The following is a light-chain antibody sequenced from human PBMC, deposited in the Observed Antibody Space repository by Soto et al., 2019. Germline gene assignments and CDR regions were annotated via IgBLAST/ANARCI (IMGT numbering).Light chain of an antibody. Sequence: EIVMTQSPATLSVSPGERVTLSCRASQSVGSTLAWYQQKPGPAPNLLIYGASTRATGVPARFSGSGSGTEFTLTISSLQSEDFTGDYSKQYKNWPLTFGGGTKVDIK. CDR1: QSVGST. J-gene: IGKJ4*01. V-gene: IGKV3-15*01. CDR3: KQYKNWPLT. CDR2: GAS.